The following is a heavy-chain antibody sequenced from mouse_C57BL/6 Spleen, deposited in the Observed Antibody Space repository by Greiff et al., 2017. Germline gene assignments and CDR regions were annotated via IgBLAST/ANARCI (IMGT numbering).Heavy chain of an antibody. Sequence: DVQLQESGPGLVKPSQSLSLTCSVTGYSITSGYYWNWIRQFPGNKLEWMGYISYDGSNNYNPSLKNRISITRDTSKNQFFLKLNSVTTEDTATYYCARGGDYYGSSPFAMDYWGQGTSVTVSS. CDR2: ISYDGSN. V-gene: IGHV3-6*01. CDR1: GYSITSGYY. J-gene: IGHJ4*01. D-gene: IGHD1-1*01. CDR3: ARGGDYYGSSPFAMDY.